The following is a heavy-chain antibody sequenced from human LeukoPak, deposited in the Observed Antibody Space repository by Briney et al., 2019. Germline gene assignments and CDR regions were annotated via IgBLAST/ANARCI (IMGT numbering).Heavy chain of an antibody. V-gene: IGHV3-30-3*01. CDR3: AAPRHSGSYLVQH. CDR1: GFTFSSYA. J-gene: IGHJ1*01. D-gene: IGHD1-26*01. Sequence: GRSLRLSCAASGFTFSSYAMHWVRQAPGKGLEWVAVISYDGSNKYYADSVKGRFTISRDNSKNTLYLQMNSLRAEDTAVYYCAAPRHSGSYLVQHWGQGTLVTVSS. CDR2: ISYDGSNK.